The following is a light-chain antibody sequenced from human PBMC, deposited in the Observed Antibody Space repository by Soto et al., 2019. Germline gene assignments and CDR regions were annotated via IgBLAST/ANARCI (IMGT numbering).Light chain of an antibody. V-gene: IGKV3-15*01. CDR2: GAS. CDR3: QQYNNWQT. CDR1: QSVSSN. J-gene: IGKJ1*01. Sequence: EIVMTQSPATLSVSPGERATLSCRASQSVSSNLAWYQQKPVQAPRLLIYGASTRVTGIPARFSGSGSGTEFTLTISSLQSEDFAVYYCQQYNNWQTFGQGTKVEIK.